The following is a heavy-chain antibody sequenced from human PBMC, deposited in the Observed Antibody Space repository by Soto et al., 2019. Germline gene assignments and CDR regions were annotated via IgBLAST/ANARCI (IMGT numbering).Heavy chain of an antibody. D-gene: IGHD3-16*01. CDR1: GFTFSSYA. V-gene: IGHV3-23*01. CDR3: AKDAPLLYYDYIWGSPGDDAFDI. J-gene: IGHJ3*02. CDR2: ISGSGGNT. Sequence: GGSLRLSCAASGFTFSSYAMTWVRQAPGKGLEWVSTISGSGGNTYYADSVEGRFTISRDNSRNTLYLQMNSLRAEDTAVYYCAKDAPLLYYDYIWGSPGDDAFDIWGQGTMVTVSS.